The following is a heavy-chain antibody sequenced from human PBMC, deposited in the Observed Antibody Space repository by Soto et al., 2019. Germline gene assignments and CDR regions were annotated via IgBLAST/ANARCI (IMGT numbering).Heavy chain of an antibody. D-gene: IGHD2-2*01. CDR1: GFTFSSYG. CDR2: ISYDGSNK. J-gene: IGHJ4*02. Sequence: GGSLRLSCAASGFTFSSYGMHWVRQAPGKGLEWVAVISYDGSNKYYGDLVKGRFTISRDNSKNTLYLQMNSLRAEDTAVYYCAKDRSESMDYWGQGTLVTVYS. V-gene: IGHV3-30*18. CDR3: AKDRSESMDY.